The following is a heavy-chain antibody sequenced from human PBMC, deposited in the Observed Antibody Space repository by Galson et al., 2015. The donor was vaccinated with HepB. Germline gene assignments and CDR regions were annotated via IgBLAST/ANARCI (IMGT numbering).Heavy chain of an antibody. CDR2: VDPEDGET. D-gene: IGHD6-13*01. Sequence: QSGAEVKKPGASVKVSCKVSGYTLTDYYMHWVQQAPGKGLEWMGLVDPEDGETIYAEKFQGRVTITADTSTDTAYMELSSLRSEDTAVYYCATDLRLAAAGTLSASVRFDYWGQGTLVTVSS. V-gene: IGHV1-69-2*01. CDR1: GYTLTDYY. CDR3: ATDLRLAAAGTLSASVRFDY. J-gene: IGHJ4*02.